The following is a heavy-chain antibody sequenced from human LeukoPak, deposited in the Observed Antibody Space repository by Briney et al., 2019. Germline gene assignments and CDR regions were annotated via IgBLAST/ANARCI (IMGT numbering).Heavy chain of an antibody. D-gene: IGHD2-15*01. V-gene: IGHV3-21*01. J-gene: IGHJ5*02. Sequence: GGSLRLSCAASGFTFSDYSMNWVRQAPGKGLEWVSSISTGFTYVHYADSVKGRFTISRDNAKNSLYLQMNSLRAEDTAVYYCARDGLRYCRGGSCANWFDPWGQGTLVTVSS. CDR2: ISTGFTYV. CDR1: GFTFSDYS. CDR3: ARDGLRYCRGGSCANWFDP.